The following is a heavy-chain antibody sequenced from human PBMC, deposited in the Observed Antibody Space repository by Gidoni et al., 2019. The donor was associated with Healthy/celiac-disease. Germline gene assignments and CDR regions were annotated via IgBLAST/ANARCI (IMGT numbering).Heavy chain of an antibody. CDR3: AKSLGEQLEYWYFDL. CDR2: ISYDGSNK. V-gene: IGHV3-30*18. CDR1: GFTFSSYG. J-gene: IGHJ2*01. D-gene: IGHD6-6*01. Sequence: QVQLLESGGGVVQPGRSLRLSCAASGFTFSSYGMHWVRQAPGKGLEWVAVISYDGSNKYYADSVKGRFTISRDNSKNTLYLQMNSLGAEDTAVYYCAKSLGEQLEYWYFDLWGRGTLVTVSS.